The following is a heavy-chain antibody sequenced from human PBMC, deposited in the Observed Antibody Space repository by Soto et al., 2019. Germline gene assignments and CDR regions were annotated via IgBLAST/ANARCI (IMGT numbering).Heavy chain of an antibody. J-gene: IGHJ6*03. V-gene: IGHV1-46*02. CDR2: INPSGGST. CDR3: ASSDFWSGYYTLRYYYMDV. CDR1: GDSFNDYY. Sequence: ASVKVSCKSSGDSFNDYYIHWVRQAPGQGLEWMGIINPSGGSTSYAQKFQGRVTMTRDTSTSTVYMELSSLRSEDTAVYYCASSDFWSGYYTLRYYYMDVWGKGTTVTVSS. D-gene: IGHD3-3*01.